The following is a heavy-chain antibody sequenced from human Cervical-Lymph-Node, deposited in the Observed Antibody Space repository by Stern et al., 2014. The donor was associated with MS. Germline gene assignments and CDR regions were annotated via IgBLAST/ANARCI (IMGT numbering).Heavy chain of an antibody. D-gene: IGHD2/OR15-2a*01. CDR3: ATKAFQS. CDR2: ADPNDGQS. J-gene: IGHJ5*02. CDR1: GYTFTHNY. Sequence: EVQLVQSGTEVRKPGTTVKISCKVSGYTFTHNYVHWVQQAPGKGLQWMGLADPNDGQSLHAEQFQDRVTITADTSTETSYMEMTSLQSEDTAVYDCATKAFQSWGQGTLVTVSS. V-gene: IGHV1-69-2*01.